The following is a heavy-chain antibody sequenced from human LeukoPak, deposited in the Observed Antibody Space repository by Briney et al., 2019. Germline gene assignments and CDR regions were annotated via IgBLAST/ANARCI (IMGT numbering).Heavy chain of an antibody. CDR3: AREAYDSSGYPFDY. Sequence: SETLSLTCTVSGGSISSYYWSWIRQPPGKGLEWIGYIYYSGSTNYNPSLKSRVTISVDTSKNQFSLKLSSVTAADTAVYYCAREAYDSSGYPFDYWGQGTLVTVSS. CDR2: IYYSGST. CDR1: GGSISSYY. V-gene: IGHV4-59*01. J-gene: IGHJ4*02. D-gene: IGHD3-22*01.